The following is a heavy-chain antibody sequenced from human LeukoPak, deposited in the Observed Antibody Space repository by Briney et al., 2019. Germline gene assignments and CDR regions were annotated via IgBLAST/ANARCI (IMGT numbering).Heavy chain of an antibody. Sequence: PGGSLRLSCAASGFTFSSYSMNWVRQAPGKGLEWVSSISSSSSYIYYADSVKGRFTISRDNAKNSLYLQMNSLRAEDTAVYYCERDLYSRPHAFDIWGQGTMVTVSS. CDR2: ISSSSSYI. CDR3: ERDLYSRPHAFDI. J-gene: IGHJ3*02. V-gene: IGHV3-21*01. D-gene: IGHD6-13*01. CDR1: GFTFSSYS.